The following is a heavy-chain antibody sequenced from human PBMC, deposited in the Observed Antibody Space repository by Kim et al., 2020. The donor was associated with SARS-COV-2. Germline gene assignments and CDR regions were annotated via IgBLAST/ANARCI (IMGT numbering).Heavy chain of an antibody. CDR1: GYTFTGYY. CDR2: INPNSGGT. CDR3: AREDSSTSPLVGY. J-gene: IGHJ4*02. Sequence: ASVKVSCKASGYTFTGYYMHWVRQAPGQGLEWMGWINPNSGGTNYAQKFQGRVTMTRDTSISTAYMELSRLRSDDTAVYYCAREDSSTSPLVGYWGQGTLVTVSS. D-gene: IGHD2-2*01. V-gene: IGHV1-2*02.